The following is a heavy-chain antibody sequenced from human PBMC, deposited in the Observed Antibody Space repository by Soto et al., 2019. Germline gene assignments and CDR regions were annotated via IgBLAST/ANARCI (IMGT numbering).Heavy chain of an antibody. J-gene: IGHJ4*02. CDR2: IYYGGGT. Sequence: PSETLSLTCAVYGGSFSGYYWSWIRQPPGKGLEWIGDIYYGGGTNYNPSLKSRVTLSVDTSKNQFSLKLSSVTAADTAVYYCASQYYYDSSGSQTFDYWGQGTQVTVSS. CDR3: ASQYYYDSSGSQTFDY. D-gene: IGHD3-22*01. V-gene: IGHV4-59*01. CDR1: GGSFSGYY.